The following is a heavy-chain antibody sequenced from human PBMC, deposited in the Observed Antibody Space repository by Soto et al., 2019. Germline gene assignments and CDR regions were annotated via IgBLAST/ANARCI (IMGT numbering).Heavy chain of an antibody. D-gene: IGHD3-9*01. CDR3: ARGVGSSPPRY. V-gene: IGHV4-59*01. Sequence: PSETLSLTCTISCGSISVYYWSWIRQSPGQGLEWIGYIYDNGSPYYNPSLKTRVNISADTSKNQISLKLTSATAADTAVYFCARGVGSSPPRYWGRGTLVTVSS. CDR2: IYDNGSP. J-gene: IGHJ4*02. CDR1: CGSISVYY.